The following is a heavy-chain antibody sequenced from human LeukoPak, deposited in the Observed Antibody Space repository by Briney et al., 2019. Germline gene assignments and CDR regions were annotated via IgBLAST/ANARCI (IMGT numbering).Heavy chain of an antibody. D-gene: IGHD3-9*01. J-gene: IGHJ4*02. Sequence: GGSLRLSCAASGFTFDDYTMHWVRQAPGKGLEWVSLISWDGGSTYYADSVKGRFTISRDNSKNSLYLQMNSLTTEDTALYYCAKDSHDILTGYYMGHYSDYWGQGTLVTVSS. CDR3: AKDSHDILTGYYMGHYSDY. V-gene: IGHV3-43*01. CDR2: ISWDGGST. CDR1: GFTFDDYT.